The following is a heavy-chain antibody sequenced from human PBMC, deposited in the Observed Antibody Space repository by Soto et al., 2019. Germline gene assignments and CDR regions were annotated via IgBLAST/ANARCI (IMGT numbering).Heavy chain of an antibody. V-gene: IGHV1-69*02. Sequence: QVQLVQSGAEVKKPGSSVKVSCKASGGTFSSYTISWVRQAPGQGLEWMGRIIPILGIANYAQKFQGRVTITADKSTSTAYMELSSLRSEDTAVYYCASYIAVADEVRLDAFDIWCQGTMVTVSS. J-gene: IGHJ3*02. CDR1: GGTFSSYT. CDR2: IIPILGIA. CDR3: ASYIAVADEVRLDAFDI. D-gene: IGHD6-19*01.